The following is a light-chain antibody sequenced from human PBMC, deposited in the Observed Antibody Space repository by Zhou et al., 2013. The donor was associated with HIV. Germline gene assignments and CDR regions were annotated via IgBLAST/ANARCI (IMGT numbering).Light chain of an antibody. CDR2: AAS. CDR3: QQINSYPIT. CDR1: QDIRNS. J-gene: IGKJ5*01. Sequence: DIQMTQSPSFLSASVGDRVTITCRASQDIRNSSAWYQQKPGKAPNLLIFAASTLLNGVPSRFSGSGSGTEFTLTITSLQPEDFATYYCQQINSYPITFGQGTRLDIQ. V-gene: IGKV1-9*01.